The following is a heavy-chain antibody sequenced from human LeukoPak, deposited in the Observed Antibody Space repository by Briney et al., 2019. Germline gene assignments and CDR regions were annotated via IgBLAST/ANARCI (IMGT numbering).Heavy chain of an antibody. J-gene: IGHJ4*02. Sequence: SETLSLTCAVYGGSFSGYYWSWIRQPPGKGLEWIGYIYYSGSTNYNPSLKSRVTISVDTSKNQFSLKLSSVTAADTAVYYCASGLISYGDYGEFDYWGQGTLVTVSS. V-gene: IGHV4-59*01. CDR1: GGSFSGYY. D-gene: IGHD4-17*01. CDR2: IYYSGST. CDR3: ASGLISYGDYGEFDY.